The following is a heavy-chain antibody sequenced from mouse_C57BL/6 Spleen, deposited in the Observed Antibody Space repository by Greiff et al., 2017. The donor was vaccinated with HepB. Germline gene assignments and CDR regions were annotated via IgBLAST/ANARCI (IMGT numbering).Heavy chain of an antibody. J-gene: IGHJ4*01. D-gene: IGHD1-1*01. Sequence: VQLQQSGAELARPGASVKLSCKASGYTFTSYGISWVKQRTGQGLEWNGEIYPRSGNTYYNEKFKGKATLTADKSSSTAYMELRSLTSEDSAVYFCARYYGALYAMDYGGQGTSVTVSS. V-gene: IGHV1-81*01. CDR3: ARYYGALYAMDY. CDR2: IYPRSGNT. CDR1: GYTFTSYG.